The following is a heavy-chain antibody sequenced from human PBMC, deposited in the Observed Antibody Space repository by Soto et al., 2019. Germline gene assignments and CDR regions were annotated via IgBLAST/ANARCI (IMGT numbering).Heavy chain of an antibody. CDR3: ARLRYSSSWYFDY. D-gene: IGHD6-13*01. CDR1: GGSISSSSYY. Sequence: ETLSLTCTVSGGSISSSSYYWGWIRQPPGKGLEWIGSIYYSGSTYYNPSLKSQVTISVDTSKTQFSLKLSSVTAADTAVYYCARLRYSSSWYFDYWGQGTLVTVSS. V-gene: IGHV4-39*01. CDR2: IYYSGST. J-gene: IGHJ4*02.